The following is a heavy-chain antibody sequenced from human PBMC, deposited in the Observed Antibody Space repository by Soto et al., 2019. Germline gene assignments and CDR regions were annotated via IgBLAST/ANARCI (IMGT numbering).Heavy chain of an antibody. V-gene: IGHV3-33*06. CDR1: GFTFSSYA. J-gene: IGHJ3*02. CDR3: AKDFKGRGHARDGFDS. D-gene: IGHD3-10*01. CDR2: ISNNGRNT. Sequence: GGSLRLSCAASGFTFSSYAMSWVRQAPGKGLEWVAGISNNGRNTYYADSVKGRFTISRDHSKNTLYLQMNSLRAEDTAVYYWAKDFKGRGHARDGFDSWGQGTMVTVSS.